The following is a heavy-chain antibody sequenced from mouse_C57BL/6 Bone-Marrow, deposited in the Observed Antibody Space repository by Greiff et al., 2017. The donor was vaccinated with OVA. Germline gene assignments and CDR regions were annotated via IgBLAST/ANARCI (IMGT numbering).Heavy chain of an antibody. CDR3: ARPFYDGYSYYFDY. V-gene: IGHV5-17*01. Sequence: EVMLVESGGGLVKPGGSLKLSCAASGFTFSDYGMHWVRQAPEKGLEWVAYISSGSSTIYYADTVKGRFTISRDNAKNTLFLQMNSLRSEDTAMYYCARPFYDGYSYYFDYWGQGTTLTVSS. D-gene: IGHD2-3*01. CDR2: ISSGSSTI. CDR1: GFTFSDYG. J-gene: IGHJ2*01.